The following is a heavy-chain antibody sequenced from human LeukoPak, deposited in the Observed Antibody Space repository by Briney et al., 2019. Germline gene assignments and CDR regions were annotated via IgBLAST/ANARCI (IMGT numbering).Heavy chain of an antibody. Sequence: PSETLSLTCTVSGGSISNYYWSWIRQPPGKGLEWIGYIYYSGSTNYNPSLKSRVTISVDTSKNQFSLKLSSVTAADTAVYYCARGRYCSRTSCYPYYYYGMDVWGQGTTVTVSS. V-gene: IGHV4-59*01. D-gene: IGHD2-2*01. CDR2: IYYSGST. J-gene: IGHJ6*02. CDR3: ARGRYCSRTSCYPYYYYGMDV. CDR1: GGSISNYY.